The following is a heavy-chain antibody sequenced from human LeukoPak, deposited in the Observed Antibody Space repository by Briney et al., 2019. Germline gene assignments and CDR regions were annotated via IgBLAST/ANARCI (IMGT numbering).Heavy chain of an antibody. CDR2: ISGSGGST. V-gene: IGHV3-23*01. D-gene: IGHD2-2*01. CDR1: GFTFSSYA. J-gene: IGHJ4*02. CDR3: AKSTSCYFSGPRVLWCAIDY. Sequence: GGSLRLSCAASGFTFSSYAMSWVRQAPGKGLEWVSAISGSGGSTYYADSVKGRFTISRDNSKNTLYLQMSSLRAEDTAVYYCAKSTSCYFSGPRVLWCAIDYWGQGTPVTVSS.